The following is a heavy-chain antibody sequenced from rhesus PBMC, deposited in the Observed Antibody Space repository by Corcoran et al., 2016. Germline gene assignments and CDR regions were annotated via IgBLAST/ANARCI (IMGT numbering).Heavy chain of an antibody. CDR3: ARLKLEWGSGYWYFDL. Sequence: QLQLQESGPGLVKPSETLSLTCAVSGGSISGYWWSWIRQPPGKALGWVGRIDSRGRPDYNPHIKSRVTMSRDTDKNQYFLKMSFMTAADPAVYYCARLKLEWGSGYWYFDLWGPGTPITISS. CDR1: GGSISGYW. J-gene: IGHJ2*01. CDR2: IDSRGRP. D-gene: IGHD1-32*01. V-gene: IGHV4-160*01.